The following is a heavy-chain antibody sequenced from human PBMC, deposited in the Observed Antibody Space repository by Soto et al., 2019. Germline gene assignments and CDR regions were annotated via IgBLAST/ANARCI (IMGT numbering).Heavy chain of an antibody. Sequence: EVQLLASGGGLVQPGGSLRLSCAASGFTFYSYAMDWVRQAPGKGLEWVSSISARSDNTYYADSVKGRFTISRDHSKSTLYLQVNSLRAEDTAIYYCAKRGDSYYYGMNVWDQGTTVTVSS. V-gene: IGHV3-23*01. CDR3: AKRGDSYYYGMNV. CDR1: GFTFYSYA. D-gene: IGHD3-16*01. J-gene: IGHJ6*02. CDR2: ISARSDNT.